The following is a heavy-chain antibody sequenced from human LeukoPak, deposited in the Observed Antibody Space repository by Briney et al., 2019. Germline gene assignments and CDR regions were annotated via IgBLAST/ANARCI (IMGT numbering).Heavy chain of an antibody. V-gene: IGHV3-30*07. D-gene: IGHD5-12*01. J-gene: IGHJ4*02. CDR1: GFTFSSYA. Sequence: GRSLRLSCAASGFTFSSYAMHWVRQAPGKGLEWVAVISYDGSNKYYADSVKGRFTISRDNSKNTLYLQMNSLRADDTAVYFCAKGGYDYVEVGYFDYWGQGTVVTVSS. CDR3: AKGGYDYVEVGYFDY. CDR2: ISYDGSNK.